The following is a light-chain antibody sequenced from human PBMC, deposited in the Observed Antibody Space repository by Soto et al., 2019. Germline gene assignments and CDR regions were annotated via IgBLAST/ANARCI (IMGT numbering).Light chain of an antibody. J-gene: IGKJ4*01. CDR3: QQRSKWLLT. CDR2: DAS. CDR1: QSVSSY. Sequence: EIVLTQSPATLSLSPGERATLSCRASQSVSSYLAWYQQRPGQAPRLLIYDASNRATGIPARFSGSWSGTDFTLTISSLEPEDFAVYYCQQRSKWLLTFGGGTKVEIK. V-gene: IGKV3-11*01.